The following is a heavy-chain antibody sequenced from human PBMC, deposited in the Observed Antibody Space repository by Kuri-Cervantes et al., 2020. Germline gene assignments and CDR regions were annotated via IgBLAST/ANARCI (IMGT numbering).Heavy chain of an antibody. CDR2: ISWNSGSI. D-gene: IGHD6-19*01. CDR3: ARTVAVAGVFLGGWFDP. J-gene: IGHJ5*02. Sequence: SLKISCAASGFTFDDYAMHWVRQAPGKGLEWVSGISWNSGSIGYADSVKGRFTISRDNAKNSLYLQMNSLRAEDTALCHCARTVAVAGVFLGGWFDPWGQGTLVTVSS. V-gene: IGHV3-9*01. CDR1: GFTFDDYA.